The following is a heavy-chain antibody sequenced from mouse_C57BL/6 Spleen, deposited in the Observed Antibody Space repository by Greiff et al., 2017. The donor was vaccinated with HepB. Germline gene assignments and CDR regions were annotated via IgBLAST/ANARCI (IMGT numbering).Heavy chain of an antibody. CDR3: ARKGTISYAMDY. CDR1: GFTITNTY. V-gene: IGHV14-3*01. Sequence: EVQLPQSVAELVRPGASVKLSCTASGFTITNTYMHWVKQRPEQGLEWIGRIDPANGNTKYAPKFQGKATITADTSSNTAYLQLSSLPSEDTAIYYCARKGTISYAMDYWGQGTSVTVSS. J-gene: IGHJ4*01. D-gene: IGHD3-3*01. CDR2: IDPANGNT.